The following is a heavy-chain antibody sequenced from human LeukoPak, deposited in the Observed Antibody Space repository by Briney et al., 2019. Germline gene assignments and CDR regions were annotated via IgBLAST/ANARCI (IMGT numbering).Heavy chain of an antibody. J-gene: IGHJ4*02. D-gene: IGHD6-25*01. CDR3: ARSRGRLAQLDF. V-gene: IGHV4-39*01. CDR2: IYYSGRT. Sequence: PSETLSLTCTVSGGSISSPTSYWGWIRQSPGKGLEWIATIYYSGRTYYNPSLKRRVTISVDMSKNQFSLKLRSVTAADTAVYYCARSRGRLAQLDFWGQGTLVTVSS. CDR1: GGSISSPTSY.